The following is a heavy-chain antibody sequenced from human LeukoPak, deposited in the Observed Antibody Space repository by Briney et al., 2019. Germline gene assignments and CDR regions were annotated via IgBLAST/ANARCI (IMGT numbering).Heavy chain of an antibody. D-gene: IGHD5-18*01. Sequence: GGFLRLSCAASGFTVSSNYMSWVRQAPGKGLEWVSVIYSGGSTYYADSVKGRFTISRDNSKNTLYLQMNNLRAEDTAVYYCARLDTAMVPFFDYWGQGTLVTVSS. CDR3: ARLDTAMVPFFDY. CDR1: GFTVSSNY. CDR2: IYSGGST. J-gene: IGHJ4*02. V-gene: IGHV3-66*04.